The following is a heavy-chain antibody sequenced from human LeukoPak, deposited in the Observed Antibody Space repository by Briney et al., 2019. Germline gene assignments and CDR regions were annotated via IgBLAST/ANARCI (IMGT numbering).Heavy chain of an antibody. V-gene: IGHV3-30-3*01. J-gene: IGHJ6*02. D-gene: IGHD2-2*01. Sequence: GRSLRLSCAASGFTFSSYAMHWVRQAPGKGLEWVAVISYDGSNKYYADSVKGRFTISRDNSKNTLYLQMNSLRAEDTAVYYCARVGCSSTSCYYYYGMDVWGQGTTVTVSS. CDR2: ISYDGSNK. CDR1: GFTFSSYA. CDR3: ARVGCSSTSCYYYYGMDV.